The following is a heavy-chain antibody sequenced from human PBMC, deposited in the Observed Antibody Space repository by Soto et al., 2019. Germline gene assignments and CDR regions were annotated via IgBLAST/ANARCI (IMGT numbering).Heavy chain of an antibody. V-gene: IGHV3-23*01. CDR3: ATMSIASRPDFDY. CDR1: GFSFRSYD. CDR2: ISGRSSAT. D-gene: IGHD6-6*01. J-gene: IGHJ4*02. Sequence: EVQLLESGGGLVQPGGSLRLSCAASGFSFRSYDISWVRQPPGKGLEWVSLISGRSSATYYADSVKGRFTISRDNSKNTLFLQMNSLRADDTAVYFCATMSIASRPDFDYWGQGTLVIVSS.